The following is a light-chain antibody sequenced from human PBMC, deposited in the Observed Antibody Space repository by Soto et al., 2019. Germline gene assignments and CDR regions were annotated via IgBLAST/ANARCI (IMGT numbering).Light chain of an antibody. CDR2: EVS. J-gene: IGLJ1*01. CDR1: SSDVGGYNY. Sequence: QSALTQPASVSGSPGQSITISCTGTSSDVGGYNYVSWYQQHPGKAPKLMIYEVSNRPSGVSNRLSGSKSGNTASLTISGLQAEDEAEYYCSSYTSSSTPYVFGTGT. V-gene: IGLV2-14*01. CDR3: SSYTSSSTPYV.